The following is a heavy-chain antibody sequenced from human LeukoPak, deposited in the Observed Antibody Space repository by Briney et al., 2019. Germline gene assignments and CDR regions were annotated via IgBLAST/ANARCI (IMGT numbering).Heavy chain of an antibody. CDR1: GFTFSSYW. Sequence: GGSLRLSCAASGFTFSSYWMHWVRHSPEKGLVWVSRIDNNGRDTIYADSVKGRFTISRDNTRNTLHLQLGSLRVEDTAIYYCARGGGDHAFDIWDQGAMVTVSS. V-gene: IGHV3-74*01. D-gene: IGHD2-21*02. CDR3: ARGGGDHAFDI. CDR2: IDNNGRDT. J-gene: IGHJ3*02.